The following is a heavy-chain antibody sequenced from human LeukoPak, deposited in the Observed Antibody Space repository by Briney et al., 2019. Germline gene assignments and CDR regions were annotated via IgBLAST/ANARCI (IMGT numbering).Heavy chain of an antibody. CDR2: IKQDGSEK. D-gene: IGHD3-22*01. CDR3: ARDECLKYYYDSSGYYY. V-gene: IGHV3-7*01. J-gene: IGHJ4*02. CDR1: GFTFSSYW. Sequence: GGSLRLSCAASGFTFSSYWMSWVRQAPGKGLEWVANIKQDGSEKYYVDSVKGRFTISRDNAKNSLYLQMNSLRAEDTAVYYCARDECLKYYYDSSGYYYWGQGTLVTVPS.